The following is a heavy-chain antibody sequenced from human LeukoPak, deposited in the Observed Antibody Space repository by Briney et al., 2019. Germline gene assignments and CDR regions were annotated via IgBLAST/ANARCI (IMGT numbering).Heavy chain of an antibody. CDR2: INSDGSST. CDR3: ARSTTMYSSGWNGLDY. CDR1: GFTFSSYW. J-gene: IGHJ4*02. Sequence: GGSLRLSCAASGFTFSSYWVHWVRQAPGKGLVWVSRINSDGSSTTYADSVKGRFTISRDNAKNTLYLQMNSLRAEDTAVYSCARSTTMYSSGWNGLDYWGQGTLVTVSS. V-gene: IGHV3-74*01. D-gene: IGHD6-19*01.